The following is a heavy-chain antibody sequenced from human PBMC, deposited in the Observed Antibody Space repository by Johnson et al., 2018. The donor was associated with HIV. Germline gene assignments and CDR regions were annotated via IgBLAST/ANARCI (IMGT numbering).Heavy chain of an antibody. D-gene: IGHD6-13*01. V-gene: IGHV3-30*09. CDR3: ARDPRGQHPRGAFDI. CDR2: ISYDGSNK. J-gene: IGHJ3*02. CDR1: GFTLSSYA. Sequence: QVQLVESGGCVVQPGRSLRLSCAASGFTLSSYAMHWVRQAPGKGLEWVALISYDGSNKYYADSVRGRFAISRDNVKNSLYLQMNSLRAEDTAVYYCARDPRGQHPRGAFDIWGQGTMVTVSS.